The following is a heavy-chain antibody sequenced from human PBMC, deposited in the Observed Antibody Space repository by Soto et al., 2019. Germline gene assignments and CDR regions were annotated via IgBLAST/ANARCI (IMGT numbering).Heavy chain of an antibody. D-gene: IGHD2-2*02. CDR3: ARQVPAAIRLGWFDP. V-gene: IGHV4-39*01. CDR1: GGSISRSTYY. CDR2: VYYSGRT. J-gene: IGHJ5*02. Sequence: SETLSLTCTASGGSISRSTYYWGWMRQPPGKGLEWIGSVYYSGRTYYRPSLNSRVTISVDTSKNQFSLKLSSVTAADTAVYYCARQVPAAIRLGWFDPWGQGTLVTVSS.